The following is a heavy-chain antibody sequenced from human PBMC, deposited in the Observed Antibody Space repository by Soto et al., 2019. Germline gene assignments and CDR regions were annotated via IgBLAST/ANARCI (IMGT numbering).Heavy chain of an antibody. Sequence: QVQLVQSGAEVKKPGSSVKVSCTASGGPFSSYAINWVRQAPGQGLEWMGVITPMFGAPHYAQNFKGRITITADKSTNTAYMELSSLTSGDTAVYFCARVFTGRRFDPWGQGTLVTVSS. CDR3: ARVFTGRRFDP. D-gene: IGHD3-10*02. CDR1: GGPFSSYA. CDR2: ITPMFGAP. J-gene: IGHJ5*02. V-gene: IGHV1-69*06.